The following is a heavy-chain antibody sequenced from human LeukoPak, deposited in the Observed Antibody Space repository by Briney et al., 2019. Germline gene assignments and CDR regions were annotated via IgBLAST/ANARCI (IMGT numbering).Heavy chain of an antibody. CDR3: ASVGYSSGWYGAFDI. D-gene: IGHD6-19*01. CDR2: ISAYNGNT. CDR1: GYTFTSYG. J-gene: IGHJ3*02. Sequence: GASVKVSCKASGYTFTSYGISWVRQAPGQGLEWMGWISAYNGNTNYAQKLQGRVTMTTDTSTSTAYMELRSLRSDDTAVYYCASVGYSSGWYGAFDIWGQGTMVTVSS. V-gene: IGHV1-18*01.